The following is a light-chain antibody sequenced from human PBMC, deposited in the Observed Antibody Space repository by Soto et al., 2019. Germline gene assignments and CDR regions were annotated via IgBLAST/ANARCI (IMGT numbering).Light chain of an antibody. J-gene: IGKJ4*01. CDR1: QSVSSN. Sequence: EIVMTQSPATLSVSPGERATLSCRASQSVSSNLAWYQQKPGQAPRLLIYGASTSAPGIPARCSGSGSGTDFPLTLSRLQSEDFAVHYCQQYNNGSPLPFGGGKKVEIK. CDR3: QQYNNGSPLP. V-gene: IGKV3-15*01. CDR2: GAS.